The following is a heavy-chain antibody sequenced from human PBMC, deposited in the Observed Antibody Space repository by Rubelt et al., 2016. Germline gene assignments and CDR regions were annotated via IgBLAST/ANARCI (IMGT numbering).Heavy chain of an antibody. V-gene: IGHV1-69*09. D-gene: IGHD2-2*01. CDR2: IIPILGIA. CDR3: ARGYCSSANCLFNWFDP. J-gene: IGHJ5*02. Sequence: QVQLVQSGAEVKKPGSSVKVSCKASGGTFRSYAISWVRQAPGQGLEWMGRIIPILGIANYAQKLQGRVTMTTDTSTSTAYMELRSLRSDDTAMYFCARGYCSSANCLFNWFDPWGQGTLVTVSS. CDR1: GGTFRSYA.